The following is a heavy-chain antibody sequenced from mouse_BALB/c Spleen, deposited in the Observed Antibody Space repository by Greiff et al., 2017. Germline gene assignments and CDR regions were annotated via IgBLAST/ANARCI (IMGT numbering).Heavy chain of an antibody. CDR3: AREDYGSSSFAY. CDR2: ISSGGSYT. D-gene: IGHD1-1*01. CDR1: GFTFSSYA. Sequence: VQVVESGGGLVKPGGSLKLSCAASGFTFSSYAMSWVRQSPEKRLEWVAEISSGGSYTYYPDTVTGRFTISRDNAKNTLYLEMSSLRSEDTAMYYCAREDYGSSSFAYWGQGTLVTVSA. J-gene: IGHJ3*01. V-gene: IGHV5-9-4*01.